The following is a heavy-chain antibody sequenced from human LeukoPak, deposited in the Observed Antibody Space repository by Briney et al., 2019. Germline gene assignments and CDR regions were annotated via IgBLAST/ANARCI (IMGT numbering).Heavy chain of an antibody. D-gene: IGHD1/OR15-1a*01. Sequence: SETLSLTCAVSGASVGSYYWTWIRQPPGKGLEWIGYARLSGERKSNPSLQSRVTKSVDTSKNQVSLNLRSVTAADTAVYYCARWNSDYRAFDYRGQGALVTVSS. CDR3: ARWNSDYRAFDY. CDR2: ARLSGER. J-gene: IGHJ4*02. CDR1: GASVGSYY. V-gene: IGHV4-59*02.